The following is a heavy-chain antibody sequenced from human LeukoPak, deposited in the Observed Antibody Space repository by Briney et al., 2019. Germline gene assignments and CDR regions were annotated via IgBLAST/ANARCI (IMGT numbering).Heavy chain of an antibody. CDR2: ISRSGSPI. CDR3: ARDFDSSDYYRGCFDY. D-gene: IGHD3-22*01. V-gene: IGHV3-11*04. J-gene: IGHJ4*02. CDR1: GFTFSDHY. Sequence: GGSLRLSCAASGFTFSDHYMDWVRQAPGKGLEWVSYISRSGSPIYYADSVKGRFTISRDNAKNSLYLQMNSLRAEDTAVYYCARDFDSSDYYRGCFDYWGQGTLVTVSS.